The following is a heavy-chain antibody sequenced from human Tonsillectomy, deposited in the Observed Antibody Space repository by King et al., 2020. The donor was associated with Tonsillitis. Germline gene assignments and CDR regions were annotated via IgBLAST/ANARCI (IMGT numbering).Heavy chain of an antibody. CDR2: ITSSSRIT. Sequence: VQLVESGGGLVRPGGALRLSCAVSGFTFSKFAMNWVRQAPGKGLEWVSYITSSSRITTYADSVKGRFTISRDNAKNSLFLDMSSLRPEDTAVYYCPRGDIAASVTFWGQGTLVTVSS. D-gene: IGHD6-13*01. CDR1: GFTFSKFA. CDR3: PRGDIAASVTF. V-gene: IGHV3-48*04. J-gene: IGHJ4*02.